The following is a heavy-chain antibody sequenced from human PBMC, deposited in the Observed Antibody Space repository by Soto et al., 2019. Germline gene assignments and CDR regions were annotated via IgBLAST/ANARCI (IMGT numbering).Heavy chain of an antibody. D-gene: IGHD2-8*01. J-gene: IGHJ5*02. V-gene: IGHV4-59*01. CDR1: GGSISSYY. Sequence: SETLSLTCTVSGGSISSYYWSWIRQPPGKGLEWIGYIYYSGSTNYNPSLKSRVTISVDTSKNQFSLKLSSVTAADTAVYYCARYNIVLMVYASWFDPWGQGTLVTVSS. CDR2: IYYSGST. CDR3: ARYNIVLMVYASWFDP.